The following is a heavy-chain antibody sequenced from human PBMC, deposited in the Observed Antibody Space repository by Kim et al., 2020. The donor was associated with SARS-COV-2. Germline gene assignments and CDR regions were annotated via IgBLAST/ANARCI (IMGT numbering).Heavy chain of an antibody. CDR3: TRDYSPHYYDSSGYYSYYYDGMDV. CDR2: IRSKAYGGTT. Sequence: GGSLRLSCTASGFTFGDYAMSWFRQAPGKGLEWVGFIRSKAYGGTTEYAASVKGRFTISRDYSKSIAYLQMNSLKTDDTAVYYCTRDYSPHYYDSSGYYSYYYDGMDVWGQGTTVTVSS. J-gene: IGHJ6*02. CDR1: GFTFGDYA. D-gene: IGHD3-22*01. V-gene: IGHV3-49*03.